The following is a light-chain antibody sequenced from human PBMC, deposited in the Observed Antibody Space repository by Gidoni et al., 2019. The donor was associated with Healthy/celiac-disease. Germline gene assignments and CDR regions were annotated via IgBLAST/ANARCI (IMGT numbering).Light chain of an antibody. J-gene: IGKJ1*01. CDR3: QQYDNLPWT. CDR1: QDISNY. Sequence: DIQMTQSPSSLSASVGDRVTITCQASQDISNYLNWYQQKPGKAPKLLIYDSSNLETGVPSRFSGSGSGTDFTFTISSLQPEDIATYYCQQYDNLPWTLXXXTKVEIK. V-gene: IGKV1-33*01. CDR2: DSS.